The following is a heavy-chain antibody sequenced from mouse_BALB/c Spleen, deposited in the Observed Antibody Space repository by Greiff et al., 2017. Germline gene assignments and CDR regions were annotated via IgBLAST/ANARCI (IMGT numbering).Heavy chain of an antibody. V-gene: IGHV14-3*02. J-gene: IGHJ3*01. CDR1: GFNIKDTY. D-gene: IGHD2-4*01. CDR2: IDPANGNT. Sequence: DVKLQESGAELVKPGASVKLSCTASGFNIKDTYMHWVKQRPEQGLEWIGRIDPANGNTKYDPKFQGKATITADTSSNTAYLQLSSLTSEDTAVYYCARGDYGAAYWGQGTLVTVSA. CDR3: ARGDYGAAY.